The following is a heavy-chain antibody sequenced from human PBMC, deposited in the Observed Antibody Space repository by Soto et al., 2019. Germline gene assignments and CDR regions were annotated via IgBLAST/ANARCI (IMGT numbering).Heavy chain of an antibody. CDR2: IWYDGTQK. Sequence: QVQLLESGGGVVQPGRSLRLSCAASGFTFNAYSIHWVRQPPGKGLEWLSAIWYDGTQKYYADSVKGRFFISRDTSKNTLYLEMNSLRAEDTAVYYCARADGTSVTGLWQFDSWGQGTLVTVSS. CDR3: ARADGTSVTGLWQFDS. D-gene: IGHD4-17*01. CDR1: GFTFNAYS. J-gene: IGHJ4*02. V-gene: IGHV3-33*01.